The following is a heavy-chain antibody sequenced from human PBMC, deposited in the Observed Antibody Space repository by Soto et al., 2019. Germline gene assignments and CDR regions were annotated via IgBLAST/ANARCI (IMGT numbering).Heavy chain of an antibody. Sequence: GGSLRLSCAASGFTFSSYGMHWVRQAPGKGLEWVAVIWYDGSNKYYADSVKGRFTISRDNSKNTLYLQMNSLRAEDTVVYYCAREENSSYGMDVWGQGTTVTVSS. V-gene: IGHV3-33*01. CDR1: GFTFSSYG. J-gene: IGHJ6*02. CDR3: AREENSSYGMDV. CDR2: IWYDGSNK. D-gene: IGHD6-13*01.